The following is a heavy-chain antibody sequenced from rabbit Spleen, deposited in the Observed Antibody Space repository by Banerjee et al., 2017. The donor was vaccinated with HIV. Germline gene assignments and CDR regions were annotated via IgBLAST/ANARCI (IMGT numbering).Heavy chain of an antibody. CDR2: INIVTGKS. Sequence: QEQLEESGGGLVKPEGSLTLTCTISGFSLNDKDVMCWVRQAPGKGLEWIACINIVTGKSVYASWALGRFIMSRTSSTTVTLQMTSLTVADTATYFCARDLITVIGWNFNLWGQGTLVTVS. J-gene: IGHJ4*01. CDR3: ARDLITVIGWNFNL. V-gene: IGHV1S45*01. D-gene: IGHD1-1*01. CDR1: GFSLNDKDV.